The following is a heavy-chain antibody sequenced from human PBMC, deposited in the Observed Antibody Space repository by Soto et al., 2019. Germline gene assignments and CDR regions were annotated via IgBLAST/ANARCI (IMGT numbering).Heavy chain of an antibody. CDR2: IRSKVHGETT. J-gene: IGHJ4*01. D-gene: IGHD3-3*01. V-gene: IGHV3-15*07. CDR1: GFDFNNAW. Sequence: EVQLVESGGDLVEPGGSLRLSCAAYGFDFNNAWINWVRQAPGKGLEWIGRIRSKVHGETTDFGVPVRGRFAITRDASRNMVYMQMNALNTEDTAMYYCTTDSYTSMRVVRFDYWGLGSRVTVSS. CDR3: TTDSYTSMRVVRFDY.